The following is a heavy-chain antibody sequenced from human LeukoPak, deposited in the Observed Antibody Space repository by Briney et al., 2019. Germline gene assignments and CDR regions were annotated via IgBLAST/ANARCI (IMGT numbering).Heavy chain of an antibody. D-gene: IGHD5-18*01. CDR3: ARLTPTQTTDESVDTAMAGRAFDI. Sequence: SETLSLTCTVSGASIRITNGGWFGNPPGKGLSGLGIIITIGGTTYNPSLKSRVTISVDTSKNQFSLKLSSVTAADTAVYYCARLTPTQTTDESVDTAMAGRAFDIWGQGTMVTVSS. CDR1: GASIRITN. CDR2: IITIGGT. V-gene: IGHV4-59*08. J-gene: IGHJ3*02.